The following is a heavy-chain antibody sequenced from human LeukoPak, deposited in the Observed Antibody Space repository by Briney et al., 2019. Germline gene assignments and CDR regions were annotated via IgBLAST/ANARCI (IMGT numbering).Heavy chain of an antibody. J-gene: IGHJ3*01. CDR1: GFTFSGFW. V-gene: IGHV3-7*03. CDR3: ARSSYSSSSSV. Sequence: GGSLRLSCAVSGFTFSGFWMSWSRQAPGKGLEWVASINSDGSEGYYADVVKGRFTVSRDNAKNSLYLQINSLRAEDTAVYYCARSSYSSSSSVWGQGTMVTVSS. D-gene: IGHD6-6*01. CDR2: INSDGSEG.